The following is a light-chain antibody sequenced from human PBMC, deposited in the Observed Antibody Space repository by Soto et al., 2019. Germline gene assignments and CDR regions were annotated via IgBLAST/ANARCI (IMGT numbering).Light chain of an antibody. CDR3: QQYCSSSNT. CDR1: QSVSSSY. J-gene: IGKJ2*01. CDR2: GAS. V-gene: IGKV3-20*01. Sequence: ELVLTQSPGTLSLSPGERATLFCRASQSVSSSYLACYQQKPVQAPRLLIYGASSRATGIPDKFSGSGSGTDFTLTISRLEPEDFAVYYCQQYCSSSNTFGQGTELEIK.